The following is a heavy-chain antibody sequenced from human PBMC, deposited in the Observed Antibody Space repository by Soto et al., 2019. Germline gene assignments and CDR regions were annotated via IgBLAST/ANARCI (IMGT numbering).Heavy chain of an antibody. CDR3: ARGLLLWFGELFRYNWFDP. V-gene: IGHV4-34*01. J-gene: IGHJ5*02. Sequence: SETLSLTCAVYGGSFSGYYWSWIRQPPGKGLEWIGEINHSGSTNYNPSLKSRVTISVDTSKNQFSLKLSSVTAADTAAYYCARGLLLWFGELFRYNWFDPWGQGTLVTVSS. CDR2: INHSGST. CDR1: GGSFSGYY. D-gene: IGHD3-10*01.